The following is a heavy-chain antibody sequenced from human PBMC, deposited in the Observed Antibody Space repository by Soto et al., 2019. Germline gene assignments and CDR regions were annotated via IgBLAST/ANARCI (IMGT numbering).Heavy chain of an antibody. J-gene: IGHJ3*02. Sequence: GGSLRLSCAASGFTFSSYAMHWVRQAPGKGLEWVAVISYDGSNKYYADSVKGRFTISRDNSKSTLYLQMNSLRAEDTAVYYCARGGTIFGVVKLAFDIWGQGTMVTVSS. CDR1: GFTFSSYA. D-gene: IGHD3-3*01. V-gene: IGHV3-30-3*01. CDR3: ARGGTIFGVVKLAFDI. CDR2: ISYDGSNK.